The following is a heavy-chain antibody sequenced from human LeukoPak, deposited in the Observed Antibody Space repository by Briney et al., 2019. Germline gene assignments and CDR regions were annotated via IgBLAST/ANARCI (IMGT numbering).Heavy chain of an antibody. CDR3: ARGGDYVWGSLYYFDY. J-gene: IGHJ4*02. CDR1: GSSISSYY. Sequence: SETLSLTCTVSGSSISSYYWSWIRQPAGKGLEWIWRIYTSVSTNYNTSLKSRVNMSVDTSKNKTSLKLSSVTAADTAVCYCARGGDYVWGSLYYFDYWGQGTLVTVSS. V-gene: IGHV4-4*07. D-gene: IGHD3-16*01. CDR2: IYTSVST.